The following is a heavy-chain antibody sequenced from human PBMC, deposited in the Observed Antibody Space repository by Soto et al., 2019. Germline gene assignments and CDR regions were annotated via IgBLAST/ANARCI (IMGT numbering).Heavy chain of an antibody. V-gene: IGHV3-30-3*01. Sequence: QVQLVESRGGVVQPGRSLRLSCAASGFTFSSYAMHWVRQAPGKGLEWVAVISYDGSNKYYADSVKGRFTISRDNSKNTLYLQMNSLRAEDTAVYYCARDGDDYWGQGTLVTVSS. CDR1: GFTFSSYA. CDR3: ARDGDDY. J-gene: IGHJ4*02. D-gene: IGHD7-27*01. CDR2: ISYDGSNK.